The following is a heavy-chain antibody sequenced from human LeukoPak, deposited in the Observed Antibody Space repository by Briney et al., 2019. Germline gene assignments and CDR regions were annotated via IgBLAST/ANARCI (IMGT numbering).Heavy chain of an antibody. D-gene: IGHD3-22*01. Sequence: SETLSLTCAVYGGSFSGYYWGWIRQPPGKGLEWIGEINHSGSTNYNPSLKSRVTISVDTSKNQFSLKLSSVTAADTAVYYCARATISNYYDSSGYPDYWGQGTLVTVSS. J-gene: IGHJ4*02. V-gene: IGHV4-34*01. CDR3: ARATISNYYDSSGYPDY. CDR1: GGSFSGYY. CDR2: INHSGST.